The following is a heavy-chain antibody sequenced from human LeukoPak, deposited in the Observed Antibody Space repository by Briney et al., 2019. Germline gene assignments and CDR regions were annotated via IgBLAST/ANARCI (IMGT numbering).Heavy chain of an antibody. J-gene: IGHJ4*02. CDR1: GFTFSNYA. D-gene: IGHD2-2*01. Sequence: GGSLRLSCAGSGFTFSNYAMTWVRQAPGKGLEWVSSVSGSGRNTFYPDSVEGRFTISRDNSKNTVYRQMNNLRAEDTAVYYCVSFYETYWGRGTLVTVSS. CDR3: VSFYETY. CDR2: VSGSGRNT. V-gene: IGHV3-23*01.